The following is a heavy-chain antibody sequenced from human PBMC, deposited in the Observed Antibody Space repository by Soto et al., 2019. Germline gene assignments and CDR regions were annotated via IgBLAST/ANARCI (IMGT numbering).Heavy chain of an antibody. J-gene: IGHJ3*02. CDR1: GGTFSSYA. CDR2: IIPIFGTA. Sequence: SVKVSCKSSGGTFSSYAISWVRQAPGQGLEWMGGIIPIFGTANYAQKFQGRVTITADESTSTAYMELSSLRYEDTAVYYCASLLDGVLRFLEWSDAFDIWGQGTMVTVSS. V-gene: IGHV1-69*13. CDR3: ASLLDGVLRFLEWSDAFDI. D-gene: IGHD3-3*01.